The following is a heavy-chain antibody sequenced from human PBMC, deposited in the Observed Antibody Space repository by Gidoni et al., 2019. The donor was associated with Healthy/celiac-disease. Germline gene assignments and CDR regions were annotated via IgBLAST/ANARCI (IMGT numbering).Heavy chain of an antibody. J-gene: IGHJ6*02. V-gene: IGHV4-61*02. CDR3: ARGGYSHPYYYYGMDV. CDR2: SYTSGST. CDR1: GGSISSGSYS. Sequence: QVQLQESGPGLVQPSQTLSLPCTVSGGSISSGSYSWSWIRQPAGNGLEWIGRSYTSGSTNYNPSLKSRVTISVDTSKNQFSLKLSSVTAADTAVYYCARGGYSHPYYYYGMDVWGQGTTVTVSS. D-gene: IGHD5-18*01.